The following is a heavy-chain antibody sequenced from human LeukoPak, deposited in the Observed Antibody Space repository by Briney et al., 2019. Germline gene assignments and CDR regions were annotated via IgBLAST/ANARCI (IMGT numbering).Heavy chain of an antibody. CDR1: GYTFTSYD. CDR2: MNPNSGNT. CDR3: ARGQDLITFGGVIVRGGMDI. Sequence: ASVKVSCKASGYTFTSYDINWVRQATGQGLEWMGWMNPNSGNTGYAQKFQGRVTMTRNTSISTAYMELSSLRSEDTAVYYCARGQDLITFGGVIVRGGMDIWGQGTTVTVSS. D-gene: IGHD3-16*02. V-gene: IGHV1-8*01. J-gene: IGHJ6*02.